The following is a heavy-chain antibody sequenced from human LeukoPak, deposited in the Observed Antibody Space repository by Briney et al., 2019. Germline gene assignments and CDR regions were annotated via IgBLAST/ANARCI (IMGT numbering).Heavy chain of an antibody. V-gene: IGHV1-69*13. Sequence: SVKVSCKAFGGTFSSYAISWVRQAPGQGLEWMGVIIPIFGTANYAQKFQGRVTITADESTSTAYMELSSLRSEDTAVYYCARDILYDSSGYPLDYWGQGTLVTVSS. J-gene: IGHJ4*02. D-gene: IGHD3-22*01. CDR3: ARDILYDSSGYPLDY. CDR2: IIPIFGTA. CDR1: GGTFSSYA.